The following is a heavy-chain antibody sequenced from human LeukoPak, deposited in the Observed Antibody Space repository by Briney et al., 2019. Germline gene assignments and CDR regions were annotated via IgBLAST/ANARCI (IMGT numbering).Heavy chain of an antibody. CDR3: AKDQDSYGLDF. J-gene: IGHJ4*02. D-gene: IGHD5-18*01. V-gene: IGHV3-30*18. Sequence: GGSLRLSCAASGFTISSYVMHWVRQAPGKGLEWVAVTSYDGSHKNYADSVKGRFTISRDNSKNTLELQMISLRAEDTAVYYCAKDQDSYGLDFWGQGTLVTVSS. CDR2: TSYDGSHK. CDR1: GFTISSYV.